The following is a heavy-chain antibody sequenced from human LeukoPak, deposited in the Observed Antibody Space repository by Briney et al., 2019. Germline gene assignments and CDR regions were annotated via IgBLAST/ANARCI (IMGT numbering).Heavy chain of an antibody. D-gene: IGHD3-10*01. CDR2: IIPIFGTA. Sequence: ASVKVSCKASGGTFSSYAISWVRQAPGQGLEWMGGIIPIFGTANYAQKFQGRVTITADKSTSTAYMELSSLRSEDTAVYYCARAIITMVRGVTLYNWFDPWGQGTLVTVSS. J-gene: IGHJ5*02. CDR1: GGTFSSYA. V-gene: IGHV1-69*06. CDR3: ARAIITMVRGVTLYNWFDP.